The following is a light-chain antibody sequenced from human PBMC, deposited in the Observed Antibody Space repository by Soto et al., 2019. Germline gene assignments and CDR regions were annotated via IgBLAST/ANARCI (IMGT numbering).Light chain of an antibody. V-gene: IGKV3-11*01. CDR1: PSVTNF. Sequence: EIVLTQSPATLSLSPGASATLSYWASPSVTNFLAWYQQKPGQAPRLLIYGAFNRATGIPARFSGSGSGTDFTLTISSLEPEDSAIYYCQQRNIWPPVTFGQGTRLEI. J-gene: IGKJ5*01. CDR3: QQRNIWPPVT. CDR2: GAF.